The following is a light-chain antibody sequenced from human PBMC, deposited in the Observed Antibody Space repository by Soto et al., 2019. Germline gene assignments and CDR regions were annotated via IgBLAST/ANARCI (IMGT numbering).Light chain of an antibody. Sequence: EVVLTQPPGTLSLSRGERATLSCRASERIYSAYLGWYQQKPGQAPRLLIYGTSSRATGIPDRFSGSGSGTDFTLTISRLEPEDFAVYYCQQYGSSGTFGQGTRLEIK. J-gene: IGKJ5*01. CDR2: GTS. CDR1: ERIYSAY. V-gene: IGKV3-20*01. CDR3: QQYGSSGT.